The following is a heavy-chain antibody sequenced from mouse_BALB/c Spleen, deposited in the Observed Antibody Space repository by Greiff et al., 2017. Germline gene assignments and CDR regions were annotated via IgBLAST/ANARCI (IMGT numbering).Heavy chain of an antibody. CDR3: ARSPYDNYPDY. CDR2: INPGSGGT. Sequence: VQLLQSGAELVRPGTSVKVSCKASGYAFTNYLIEWVKQRPGQGLEWIGVINPGSGGTNYNEKFKGKATLTADKSSSTAYMQLSSLTSDDSAVYFCARSPYDNYPDYWGQGTTLTVSS. V-gene: IGHV1-54*01. D-gene: IGHD2-3*01. J-gene: IGHJ2*01. CDR1: GYAFTNYL.